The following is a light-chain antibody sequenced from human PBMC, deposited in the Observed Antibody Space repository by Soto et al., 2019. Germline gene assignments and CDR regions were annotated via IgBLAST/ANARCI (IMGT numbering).Light chain of an antibody. V-gene: IGLV1-44*01. CDR3: AAWDDSLNGWV. CDR1: SSNIGSNT. CDR2: SNN. J-gene: IGLJ3*02. Sequence: QSVLTQPPSASGTPGQRVTIYCSGSSSNIGSNTVNWYQHLPGTAPKLLIYSNNQRPSGVPDRFSGSKSGTSASLAISGLQSEDEADYYCAAWDDSLNGWVFGGGTKLTVL.